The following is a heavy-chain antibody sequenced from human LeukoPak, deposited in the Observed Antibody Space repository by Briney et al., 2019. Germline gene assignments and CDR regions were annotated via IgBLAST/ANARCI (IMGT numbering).Heavy chain of an antibody. V-gene: IGHV3-33*08. CDR3: ARDGRPPETYYYYYGMDV. D-gene: IGHD6-25*01. J-gene: IGHJ6*02. CDR2: IWYDGSNK. CDR1: EFTFSHYA. Sequence: GGSLRLSCAASEFTFSHYAMHWVRQAPGKGLEWVAVIWYDGSNKYYADSVKGRFTISRDNSKNTLYLQMNSLRAEDTAVYYCARDGRPPETYYYYYGMDVWGQGTTVTVSS.